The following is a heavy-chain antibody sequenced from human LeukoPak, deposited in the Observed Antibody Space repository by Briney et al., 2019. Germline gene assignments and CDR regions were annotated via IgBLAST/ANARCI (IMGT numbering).Heavy chain of an antibody. CDR2: INHSGST. CDR3: ARGLTVTTYYYYYYYMDV. V-gene: IGHV4-34*01. Sequence: TSETLSLTCTVSGYSITRGYYWSWIRQPPGKGLEWIGEINHSGSTNYNPSLKSRVTRSVDTSKNQFSLKLSSVTAADTAVYYCARGLTVTTYYYYYYYMDVWGKGTTVTVSS. J-gene: IGHJ6*03. CDR1: GYSITRGYY. D-gene: IGHD4-11*01.